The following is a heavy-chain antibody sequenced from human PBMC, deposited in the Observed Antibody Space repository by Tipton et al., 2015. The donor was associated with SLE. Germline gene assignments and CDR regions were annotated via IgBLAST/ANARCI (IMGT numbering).Heavy chain of an antibody. J-gene: IGHJ4*02. D-gene: IGHD6-19*01. CDR1: GGSISSYY. CDR2: IYYSGST. V-gene: IGHV4-59*01. CDR3: ASGSLYSSGWDFDY. Sequence: LRLSCTVSGGSISSYYWSWIRQPPGKGLEWIGYIYYSGSTNYDPSLKSRVTISVDTSKNQFSLKLSSVTAADTAVYYCASGSLYSSGWDFDYWGQGTLVTVSS.